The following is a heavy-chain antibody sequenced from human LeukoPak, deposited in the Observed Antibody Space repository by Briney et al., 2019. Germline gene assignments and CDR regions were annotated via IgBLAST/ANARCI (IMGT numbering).Heavy chain of an antibody. V-gene: IGHV4-4*02. J-gene: IGHJ5*02. Sequence: TSETLSLTCAVSAGSIRSSNWWSWVRQPPGKGLEWIGEIYHSGSTNYNPSLKSRVTISVDKSKNQFSLRLSSVTAADTAVYFCARDKYYFNISGPQTQGRDNWFDPWGQGTLVTVSS. CDR2: IYHSGST. D-gene: IGHD3-22*01. CDR3: ARDKYYFNISGPQTQGRDNWFDP. CDR1: AGSIRSSNW.